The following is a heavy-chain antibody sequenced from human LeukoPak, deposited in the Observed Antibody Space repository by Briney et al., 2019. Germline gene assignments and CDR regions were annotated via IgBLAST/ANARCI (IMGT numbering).Heavy chain of an antibody. D-gene: IGHD3-22*01. CDR1: GYTFTSYY. CDR2: INPSGGST. CDR3: ARDLGGADYYDSSGYSDAFDI. J-gene: IGHJ3*02. Sequence: ASVTVSFKASGYTFTSYYMHWVRQAPGQGKEWMGIINPSGGSTSYAQKFQGRVTMTRDTSTSTVYMELSSLRSEDTAVYYCARDLGGADYYDSSGYSDAFDIWGQGTMVTVSS. V-gene: IGHV1-46*01.